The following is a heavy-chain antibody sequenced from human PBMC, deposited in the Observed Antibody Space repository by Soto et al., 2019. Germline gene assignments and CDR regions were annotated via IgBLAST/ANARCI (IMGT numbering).Heavy chain of an antibody. J-gene: IGHJ4*02. D-gene: IGHD2-2*01. Sequence: QVQLVQSGAEVKKPGASVKVSCKASGYTFTSYYMHWVRQAPGQGLEWMGIINPSGGSTSYAQKFQGRVTMTRDTSTSTVYMELSSLRSEVTAVYYWARVDCSSTSCYGQFDYWGQGTLVTVSS. CDR1: GYTFTSYY. CDR2: INPSGGST. V-gene: IGHV1-46*01. CDR3: ARVDCSSTSCYGQFDY.